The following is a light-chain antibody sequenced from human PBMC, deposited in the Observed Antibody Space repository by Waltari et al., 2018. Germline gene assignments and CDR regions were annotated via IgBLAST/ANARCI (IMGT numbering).Light chain of an antibody. J-gene: IGLJ3*02. V-gene: IGLV2-23*01. Sequence: QSALTQPASVSGSPGQSITISCTGTSSDVGSYKLVSWYQQHPGKAPKLMIYEGRERPSGVSNRFSGSKSGNTASLTISGLQAEDEADYYCCSYAGSNTWLFGGGTKLTVL. CDR3: CSYAGSNTWL. CDR1: SSDVGSYKL. CDR2: EGR.